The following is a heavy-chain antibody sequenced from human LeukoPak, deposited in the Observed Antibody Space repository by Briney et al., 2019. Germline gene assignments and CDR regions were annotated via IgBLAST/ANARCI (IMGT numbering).Heavy chain of an antibody. CDR3: ARGGDF. D-gene: IGHD3-10*01. CDR2: ISWNSGNI. Sequence: GGSLRLSWAAPGSTLNDYAMNWVGQAQGKGLEWVSGISWNSGNIGYADSVKGRFTISRDNAKNSLYLQMNSLRAEDTAVYYCARGGDFWGQGTLVTVSS. CDR1: GSTLNDYA. V-gene: IGHV3-9*01. J-gene: IGHJ4*02.